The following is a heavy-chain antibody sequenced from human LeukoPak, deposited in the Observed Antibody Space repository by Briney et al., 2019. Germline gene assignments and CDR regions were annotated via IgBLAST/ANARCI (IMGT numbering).Heavy chain of an antibody. V-gene: IGHV1-69*05. CDR2: IIPIFGTA. CDR3: ARAVTTETLYYYYYMDV. J-gene: IGHJ6*03. D-gene: IGHD4-17*01. Sequence: ASVKVSCKASGGTFSSYAISWVRQAPGQGLEWMGGIIPIFGTANYAQKFQGRVTITTDESTSTAYMELSSLRSEDTAVYYCARAVTTETLYYYYYMDVWGKGTTVTVSS. CDR1: GGTFSSYA.